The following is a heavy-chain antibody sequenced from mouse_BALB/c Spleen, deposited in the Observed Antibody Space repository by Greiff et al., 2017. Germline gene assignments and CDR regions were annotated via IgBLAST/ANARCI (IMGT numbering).Heavy chain of an antibody. CDR2: IDPENGNT. V-gene: IGHV14-1*02. CDR3: ASIYYDAMEY. D-gene: IGHD2-1*01. Sequence: VQLQQSGAELVRPGALVKLSCKASGFNIKDYYMHWVKQRPEQGLEWIGWIDPENGNTIYDPKFQGKASITADTSSNTAYLQLSSLTSEDTAVYYCASIYYDAMEYWGQGTSVTVSS. CDR1: GFNIKDYY. J-gene: IGHJ4*01.